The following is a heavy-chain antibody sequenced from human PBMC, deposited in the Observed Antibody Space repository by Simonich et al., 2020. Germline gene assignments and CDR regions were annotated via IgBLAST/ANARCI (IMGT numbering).Heavy chain of an antibody. J-gene: IGHJ4*02. V-gene: IGHV1-8*03. CDR2: MKPNSGNT. D-gene: IGHD1-26*01. CDR3: ARTYSGSYYYFDY. CDR1: GYTFTSYD. Sequence: QVQLVQSGAEVKKPGASVKVSCKASGYTFTSYDIHWVRQATGQVDEVMGWMKPNSGNTGYAQKFQGRVTITRNTSISTAYMERSSLRSEDTAVYYCARTYSGSYYYFDYWGQGTLVTVSS.